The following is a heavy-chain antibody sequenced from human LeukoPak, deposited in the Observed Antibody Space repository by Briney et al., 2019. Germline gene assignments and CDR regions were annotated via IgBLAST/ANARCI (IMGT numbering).Heavy chain of an antibody. CDR1: GGSISSYY. Sequence: SETLSLTCTASGGSISSYYWSWIRQPPGKGLEWIGYIYYSGSTNYNPSLKSRVTISVDTSKNQFSLKLSSVTAADTAVYYCARQTGSGLFILPGGQGTLVTVSS. D-gene: IGHD3/OR15-3a*01. J-gene: IGHJ4*02. CDR3: ARQTGSGLFILP. CDR2: IYYSGST. V-gene: IGHV4-59*08.